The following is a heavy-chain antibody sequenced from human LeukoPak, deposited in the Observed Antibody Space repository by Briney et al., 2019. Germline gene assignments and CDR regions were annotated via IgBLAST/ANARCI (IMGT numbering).Heavy chain of an antibody. V-gene: IGHV3-30-3*01. CDR3: ASIDPGY. Sequence: GRSLRLSCAASGFTFSSYAMHWVRQAPGKGLEWVAVISYDGSNKYYADSVKGRFTISRDNSKNTLYLQMNSLRAEDTAVYYCASIDPGYWGQGTLVTVSS. CDR1: GFTFSSYA. J-gene: IGHJ4*02. CDR2: ISYDGSNK.